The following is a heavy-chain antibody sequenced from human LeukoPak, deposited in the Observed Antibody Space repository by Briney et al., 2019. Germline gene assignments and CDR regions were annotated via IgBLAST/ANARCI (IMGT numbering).Heavy chain of an antibody. Sequence: GGSLRLSCAASGFTFRNYGMHWVRQAPGKGLEWVALIWYDGSNKYYTDSVKGRFTISRDNSKNMLYLQMNSLRTEDTAVYYCATPRSDSSGWYYFDYWGQGTLVTVSS. CDR2: IWYDGSNK. CDR1: GFTFRNYG. J-gene: IGHJ4*02. D-gene: IGHD6-19*01. V-gene: IGHV3-30*02. CDR3: ATPRSDSSGWYYFDY.